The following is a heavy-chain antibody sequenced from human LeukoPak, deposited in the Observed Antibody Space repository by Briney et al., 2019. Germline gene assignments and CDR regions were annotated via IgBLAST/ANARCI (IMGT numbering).Heavy chain of an antibody. V-gene: IGHV5-51*01. D-gene: IGHD6-19*01. CDR2: IYPGDSDT. J-gene: IGHJ4*02. Sequence: GESLKISCQGSGYSFTSYWIGWVRQLPGKGLEWMGIIYPGDSDTRYSPSFQGQVTISADKSISTAYLQWSSLKASDTAMYYCARTDVIAVAGPFDYWGQGTLVTVSS. CDR3: ARTDVIAVAGPFDY. CDR1: GYSFTSYW.